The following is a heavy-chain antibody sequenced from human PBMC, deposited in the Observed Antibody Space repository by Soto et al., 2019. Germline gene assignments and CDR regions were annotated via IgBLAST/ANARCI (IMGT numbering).Heavy chain of an antibody. J-gene: IGHJ6*03. Sequence: QVQLVQSGAEVKKPGASVKVSCKASGYTFTSYDSNWVRQATGQGLEWMGWMNPNSGNTGYAQKFQGRGTMTRNTSIRTAYMELSSLRSEDTAVYYCARGTYCSSTSCYAGPYYYYSYYMDVWGKGNTVTVAS. V-gene: IGHV1-8*01. D-gene: IGHD2-2*01. CDR1: GYTFTSYD. CDR2: MNPNSGNT. CDR3: ARGTYCSSTSCYAGPYYYYSYYMDV.